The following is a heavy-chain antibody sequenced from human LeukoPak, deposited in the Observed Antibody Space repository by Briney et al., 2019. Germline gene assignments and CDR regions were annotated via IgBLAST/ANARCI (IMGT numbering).Heavy chain of an antibody. D-gene: IGHD3-10*01. V-gene: IGHV4-31*03. CDR2: IYYSGRT. J-gene: IGHJ4*02. CDR3: ARVYADYYGSGSYYDY. CDR1: GGSISSGGYY. Sequence: SQTLSLTCTVSGGSISSGGYYWSWIRQHPGKGLEWIGYIYYSGRTYYHPSLKSRVTISVDTSKNQFSLKLSSVTAADTAVYYCARVYADYYGSGSYYDYWGQGTLVTVSS.